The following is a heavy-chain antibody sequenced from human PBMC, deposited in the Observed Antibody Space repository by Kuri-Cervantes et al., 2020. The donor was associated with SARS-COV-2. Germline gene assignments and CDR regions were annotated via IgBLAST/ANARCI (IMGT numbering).Heavy chain of an antibody. J-gene: IGHJ4*02. CDR3: ARDADKLYSSSSLTPRADY. CDR2: INPNSGGT. CDR1: GYTFTGYY. V-gene: IGHV1-2*04. Sequence: ASVKVSCKASGYTFTGYYMHWARQAPGQGLEWMGWINPNSGGTNYAQKFQGWVTMTRDTSISTAYMELSRLRSDDTAVYYCARDADKLYSSSSLTPRADYWGQGTLVTVSS. D-gene: IGHD6-6*01.